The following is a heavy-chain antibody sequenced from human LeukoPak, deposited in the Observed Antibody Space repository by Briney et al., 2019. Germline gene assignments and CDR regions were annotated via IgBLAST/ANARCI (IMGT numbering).Heavy chain of an antibody. V-gene: IGHV4-34*01. CDR1: GGSFSGYY. J-gene: IGHJ6*02. CDR3: ARDRTRVRYFDWLPTYEYYYYGMDV. Sequence: SETLSLTCAVYGGSFSGYYWSWIRQPPGKGLEWIGEINHSGSTNYNPSLKSRVTISVDTSKNQFSLKLSSVTAADTAVYYCARDRTRVRYFDWLPTYEYYYYGMDVWGQGTTVTVSS. CDR2: INHSGST. D-gene: IGHD3-9*01.